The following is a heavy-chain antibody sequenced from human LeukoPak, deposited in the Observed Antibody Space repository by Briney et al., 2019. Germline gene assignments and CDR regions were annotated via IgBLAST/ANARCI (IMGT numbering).Heavy chain of an antibody. J-gene: IGHJ6*04. Sequence: GGSLRLSCAASGFTFSRYEVNWVRQAPGKGLEWVSYISSSGSTIYYADSVKGRFTISRDNAKNSLYLQMNSLRAEDTAVYYCAELGITMIGGVWGKGTTVTISS. D-gene: IGHD3-10*02. CDR1: GFTFSRYE. CDR2: ISSSGSTI. V-gene: IGHV3-48*03. CDR3: AELGITMIGGV.